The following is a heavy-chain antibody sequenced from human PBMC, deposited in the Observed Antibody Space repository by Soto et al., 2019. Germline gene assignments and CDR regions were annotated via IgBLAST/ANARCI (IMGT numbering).Heavy chain of an antibody. CDR2: VHYTGST. CDR1: GDSVTSGSIY. V-gene: IGHV4-61*03. Sequence: QVQLQESGPGLVKPSETLSLTCTVSGDSVTSGSIYWSWIRQPPGKGLEWIGYVHYTGSTNYNPSLKSRVAISVDTSKNHFSLTLSSVTAADTGVYDCARDRGNFGVVLADFYQYGMDVWGQGTAVTVSS. CDR3: ARDRGNFGVVLADFYQYGMDV. J-gene: IGHJ6*02. D-gene: IGHD3-3*01.